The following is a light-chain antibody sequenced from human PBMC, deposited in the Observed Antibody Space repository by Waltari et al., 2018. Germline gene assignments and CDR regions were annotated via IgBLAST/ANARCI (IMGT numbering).Light chain of an antibody. CDR3: QQHGRSPIT. J-gene: IGKJ5*01. CDR2: GTS. Sequence: EIVLTQSPGTLSLSPGERATLSCMASQSVSNRYLAWYQQKPGQAPRLLIYGTSSRATGIPDRFSGSGSGTDFTLSISRLEPEDLAVYYCQQHGRSPITFGQGTRLEIK. V-gene: IGKV3-20*01. CDR1: QSVSNRY.